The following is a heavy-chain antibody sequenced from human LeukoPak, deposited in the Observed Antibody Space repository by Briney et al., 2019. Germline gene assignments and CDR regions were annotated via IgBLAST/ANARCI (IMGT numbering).Heavy chain of an antibody. CDR3: ARDSVDCRGCAFDL. J-gene: IGHJ3*01. CDR2: IKQDGSEK. V-gene: IGHV3-7*01. Sequence: GSLRLSCAASGFTFSSYAMSWVRQAPGKGLEWVANIKQDGSEKYYVDSVKGRFTISRDNAKKSLYLQMDSLRGEDTALYYCARDSVDCRGCAFDLWGQGTMVTVSS. CDR1: GFTFSSYA. D-gene: IGHD3-10*01.